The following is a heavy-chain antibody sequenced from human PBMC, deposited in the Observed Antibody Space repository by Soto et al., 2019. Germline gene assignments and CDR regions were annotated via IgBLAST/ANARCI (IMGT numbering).Heavy chain of an antibody. CDR2: IIPIFGTA. D-gene: IGHD2-21*02. J-gene: IGHJ4*02. Sequence: SVKVSCKASGGTFSSYAISWVRQAPGQGLEWMGGIIPIFGTANYAQKFQGRVTITADESTSTAYMELSSLRSEDTAVYYCARSMGAYCGGDCYSRGYYFDYWGQGTLVTVSS. V-gene: IGHV1-69*13. CDR3: ARSMGAYCGGDCYSRGYYFDY. CDR1: GGTFSSYA.